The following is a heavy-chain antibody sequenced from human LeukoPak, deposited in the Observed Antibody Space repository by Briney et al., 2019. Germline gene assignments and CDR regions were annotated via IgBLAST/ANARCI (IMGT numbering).Heavy chain of an antibody. V-gene: IGHV3-49*04. J-gene: IGHJ4*02. Sequence: PGGTLRLSCTASGFTFGDYAMSWVRQAPGKGLEWVGFIRSKAYGGTTEYAASVKGRFTISRDDSKSIAYLQMNSLKTEDTAVYYCTRIGGYSGYGHINSDYWGQGTLVSVSS. CDR2: IRSKAYGGTT. D-gene: IGHD5-12*01. CDR1: GFTFGDYA. CDR3: TRIGGYSGYGHINSDY.